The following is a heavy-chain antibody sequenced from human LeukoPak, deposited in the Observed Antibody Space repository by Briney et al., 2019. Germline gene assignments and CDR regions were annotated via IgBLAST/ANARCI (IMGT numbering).Heavy chain of an antibody. CDR2: IHHSGST. J-gene: IGHJ5*02. D-gene: IGHD3-10*01. Sequence: SETLSLTCAVYGGSFSGYYWSWIRQPPGKGLEWIGYIHHSGSTYYNPSLKSRVIISVDTSKNQFSLKLNSVTAADTAVYYCASYGSGSYRFDPWGQGTLVTVSS. V-gene: IGHV4-34*09. CDR1: GGSFSGYY. CDR3: ASYGSGSYRFDP.